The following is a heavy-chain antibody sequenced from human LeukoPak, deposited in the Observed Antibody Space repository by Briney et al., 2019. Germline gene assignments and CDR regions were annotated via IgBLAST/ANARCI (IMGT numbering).Heavy chain of an antibody. CDR2: ISWNSGSV. D-gene: IGHD7-27*01. Sequence: GGSLRLSCAAAGFTFDDYAMHWVRQAPGKGLEWVSGISWNSGSVGYADSVKGRFTISRDNAKNSLYLQMNSLRAEDTALYYCAKGGTGDPPSCYYMDVWGKGTTVTVSS. CDR3: AKGGTGDPPSCYYMDV. CDR1: GFTFDDYA. V-gene: IGHV3-9*01. J-gene: IGHJ6*03.